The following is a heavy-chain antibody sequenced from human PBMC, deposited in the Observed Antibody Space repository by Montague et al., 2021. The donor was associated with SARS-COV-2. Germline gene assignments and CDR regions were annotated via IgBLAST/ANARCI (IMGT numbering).Heavy chain of an antibody. CDR3: ARAGGFYDYWSGYSSSAGFFDP. J-gene: IGHJ5*02. V-gene: IGHV4-59*02. CDR1: GGSVSSYY. Sequence: SETLSLTCTVPGGSVSSYYWSWIRQSPGKGLQWLGYIYYSGSTDYNPSLKSRVTMSVDTPKNQLSLRLNSVTTADTAVYFCARAGGFYDYWSGYSSSAGFFDPWGQGILVTVSS. CDR2: IYYSGST. D-gene: IGHD3-3*01.